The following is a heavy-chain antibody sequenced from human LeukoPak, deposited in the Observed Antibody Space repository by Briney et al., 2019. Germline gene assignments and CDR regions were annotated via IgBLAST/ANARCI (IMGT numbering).Heavy chain of an antibody. CDR3: AKDPPISAAGTAWFDY. V-gene: IGHV3-23*01. J-gene: IGHJ4*02. Sequence: GGTLRLSCAASGFTFSSYGMGWVRQAPGKGLEWVSAISGSGGSTYYADSVKGRFTISRDNSKNTLYLQMNSLRAEDTAVYYCAKDPPISAAGTAWFDYWGQGTLVTVSS. CDR2: ISGSGGST. CDR1: GFTFSSYG. D-gene: IGHD6-13*01.